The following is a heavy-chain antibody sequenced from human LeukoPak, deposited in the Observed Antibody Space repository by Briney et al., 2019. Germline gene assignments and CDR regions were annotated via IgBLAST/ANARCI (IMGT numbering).Heavy chain of an antibody. Sequence: GGSLRLSCAASGFTFSSYWMSWVRQAPGKGLECVANIKQDGSEKYYVDSVRGRFTLSRDNVKNSLYLQMNSLRVEDTAVYYCATSAARAIESWGQGTLVTVSS. CDR2: IKQDGSEK. CDR3: ATSAARAIES. V-gene: IGHV3-7*01. CDR1: GFTFSSYW. J-gene: IGHJ4*02. D-gene: IGHD6-25*01.